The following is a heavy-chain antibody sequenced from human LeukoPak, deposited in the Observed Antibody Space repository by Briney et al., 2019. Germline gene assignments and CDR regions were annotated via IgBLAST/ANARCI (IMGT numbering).Heavy chain of an antibody. Sequence: SETLSLTCAVSGYSIRSGYYWSWIRQPPGKGLEWIGEINHSGSTNYNPSLKSRVTISVDTSKNQFSLKRSSVTAAEAAVYYCARVFGYSYGYRFDYWGQGTLVTVSS. CDR2: INHSGST. D-gene: IGHD5-18*01. V-gene: IGHV4-34*01. CDR3: ARVFGYSYGYRFDY. CDR1: GYSIRSGYY. J-gene: IGHJ4*02.